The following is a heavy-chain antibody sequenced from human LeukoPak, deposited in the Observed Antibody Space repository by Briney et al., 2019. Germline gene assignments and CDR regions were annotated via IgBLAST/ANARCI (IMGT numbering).Heavy chain of an antibody. D-gene: IGHD6-13*01. Sequence: MNPNSGNTGYAQKFQGRVTITRNTSISTAYMELSSLRSEDTAVYYCARGVAGTYYYYYMDVWGKGTTVTVSS. CDR3: ARGVAGTYYYYYMDV. J-gene: IGHJ6*03. CDR2: MNPNSGNT. V-gene: IGHV1-8*03.